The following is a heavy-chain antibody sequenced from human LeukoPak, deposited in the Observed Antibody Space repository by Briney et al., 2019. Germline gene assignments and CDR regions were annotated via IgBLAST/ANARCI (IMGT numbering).Heavy chain of an antibody. V-gene: IGHV1-2*02. D-gene: IGHD3-9*01. CDR2: INPNSGGT. CDR3: ARENYDILTLGFRP. J-gene: IGHJ5*02. Sequence: GASVKVSCKASGYTFTGYYMHWVRQAPGQGLEWMGWINPNSGGTNYAQKFQGRVTMTRDTSISTAYMELSRLRSDDTAVYYCARENYDILTLGFRPWGQGTLVTVSS. CDR1: GYTFTGYY.